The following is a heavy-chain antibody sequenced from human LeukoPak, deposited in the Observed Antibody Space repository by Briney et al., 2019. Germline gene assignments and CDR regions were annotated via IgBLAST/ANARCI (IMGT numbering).Heavy chain of an antibody. J-gene: IGHJ4*02. CDR3: ARDPQQLVFAGPSEYFDY. Sequence: SETLSLTCTVSGGSISGYYWSWIRKPPGKGLECIGFISDSGTTNYNPSLKSRVTISLDTSKNQFSLKVTSVTAADTAVYYCARDPQQLVFAGPSEYFDYWGQGTLVAVSS. D-gene: IGHD6-13*01. CDR1: GGSISGYY. CDR2: ISDSGTT. V-gene: IGHV4-59*01.